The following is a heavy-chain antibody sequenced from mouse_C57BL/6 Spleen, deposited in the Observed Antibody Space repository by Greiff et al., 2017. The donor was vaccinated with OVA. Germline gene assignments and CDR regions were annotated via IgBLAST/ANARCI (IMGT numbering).Heavy chain of an antibody. Sequence: EVKLQESGPGLVKPSQSLSLTCSVTGYSITSGYYWNWIRQFPGNKLEWMGYISYDGSNNYNPSLKNRISITRDTSKNQFFLKLNSVTTEDTATYYCATYDYDPYFDYWGQGTTLTVSS. CDR1: GYSITSGYY. CDR3: ATYDYDPYFDY. V-gene: IGHV3-6*01. J-gene: IGHJ2*01. CDR2: ISYDGSN. D-gene: IGHD2-4*01.